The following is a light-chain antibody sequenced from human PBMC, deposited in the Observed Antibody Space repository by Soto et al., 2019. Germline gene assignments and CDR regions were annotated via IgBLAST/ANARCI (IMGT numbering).Light chain of an antibody. V-gene: IGLV1-44*01. CDR1: DSNVGSNT. CDR3: AAWDDSLSGQV. Sequence: QAVVTQPPSASGTPGQRVTISCSGSDSNVGSNTVNWYQHLPGTAPKLLIYSDNQRPSGVPDRFSGSKSGTSASLAISGLQSDDEADYYCAAWDDSLSGQVFGTGTKLTVL. CDR2: SDN. J-gene: IGLJ1*01.